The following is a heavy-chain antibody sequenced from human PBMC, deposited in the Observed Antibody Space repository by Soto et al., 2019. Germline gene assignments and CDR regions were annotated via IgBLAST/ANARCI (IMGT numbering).Heavy chain of an antibody. CDR3: TRWNSYGDL. D-gene: IGHD5-18*01. J-gene: IGHJ5*02. Sequence: EMQLLESGGGLVQPGGSLRLSCVVSGFSFSTYGVTWVRQAPGKGLEWVCGVSGGSGVTHYTDSVKGRFTISGDDSKNTVSLQMRSLRGEETAVYYCTRWNSYGDLWGQGTLVTVSS. CDR1: GFSFSTYG. V-gene: IGHV3-23*01. CDR2: VSGGSGVT.